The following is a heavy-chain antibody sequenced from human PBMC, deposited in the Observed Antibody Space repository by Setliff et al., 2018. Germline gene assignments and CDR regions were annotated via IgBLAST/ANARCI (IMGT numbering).Heavy chain of an antibody. Sequence: ASVQVSCKVSGYTLTELSMHWVRQAPGKGLEWMGGFDPEDGETIYAQKFQGRVTITADESTSTAYMELSSLRSEDTAVYYCAREGYYDILTGYPGPLYGMDVWGQGTTVTVSS. V-gene: IGHV1-24*01. J-gene: IGHJ6*02. D-gene: IGHD3-9*01. CDR1: GYTLTELS. CDR3: AREGYYDILTGYPGPLYGMDV. CDR2: FDPEDGET.